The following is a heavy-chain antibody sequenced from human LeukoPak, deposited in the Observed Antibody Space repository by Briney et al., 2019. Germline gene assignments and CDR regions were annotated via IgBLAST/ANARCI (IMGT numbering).Heavy chain of an antibody. J-gene: IGHJ6*02. D-gene: IGHD6-6*01. Sequence: ASVKVSCKASGGTFSSYAISWVRQAPGQGLEWMGGIIPIFGTANYAQKFQGRVTITADESTSTAYMELSSLRSEDTAVYYCARGPGGGSSSSFFYYYYYGMDVWGQGTTVTVSS. CDR1: GGTFSSYA. CDR2: IIPIFGTA. CDR3: ARGPGGGSSSSFFYYYYYGMDV. V-gene: IGHV1-69*13.